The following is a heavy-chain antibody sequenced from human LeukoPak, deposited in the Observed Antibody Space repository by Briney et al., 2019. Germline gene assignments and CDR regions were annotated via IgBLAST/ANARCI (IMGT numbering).Heavy chain of an antibody. J-gene: IGHJ4*02. CDR1: GGSISGWY. CDR3: ARETSLAGFASGLGFNY. V-gene: IGHV4-59*01. D-gene: IGHD6-19*01. CDR2: IYGSGNT. Sequence: PSETLSLTCTVSGGSISGWYWSWIRQPPGKGLEWIGYIYGSGNTNYNPSLKSRVTMSIDTSKNQFSLKLTSVTAADTATYHCARETSLAGFASGLGFNYWGQGILVTVSS.